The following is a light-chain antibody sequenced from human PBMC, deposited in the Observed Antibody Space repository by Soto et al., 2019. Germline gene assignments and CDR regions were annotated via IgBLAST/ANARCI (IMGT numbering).Light chain of an antibody. V-gene: IGLV2-18*02. Sequence: QSALTQPPSVSGSPGQSVTISCSGTSSDVGSYNRVSWYQQPPGTAPKLMIYDVINRPSGVPDRFSTSKSGNTASLTISGLQAEDEADYYCSSFTTSRTYVFGTGTKLTVL. CDR2: DVI. CDR3: SSFTTSRTYV. J-gene: IGLJ1*01. CDR1: SSDVGSYNR.